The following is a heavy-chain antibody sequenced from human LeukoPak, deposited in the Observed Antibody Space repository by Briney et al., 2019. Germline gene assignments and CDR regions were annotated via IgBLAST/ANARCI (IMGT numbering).Heavy chain of an antibody. D-gene: IGHD1-14*01. Sequence: GTSLRLSCAASGLTLSNYGVHWVRQAPGKGLEWVGVIAYDGSYQYNADSVRGRLTISRDNSRNTVYLQVNSLGGEDTAVYYCAKDRNQLVRPYDASDIWGQGTMVTVSS. CDR3: AKDRNQLVRPYDASDI. V-gene: IGHV3-30*18. J-gene: IGHJ3*02. CDR1: GLTLSNYG. CDR2: IAYDGSYQ.